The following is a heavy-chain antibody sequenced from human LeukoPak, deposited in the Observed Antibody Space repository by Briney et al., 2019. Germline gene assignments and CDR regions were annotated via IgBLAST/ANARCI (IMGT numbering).Heavy chain of an antibody. J-gene: IGHJ4*02. CDR1: GFTFSSYG. Sequence: GGSLRLSCAASGFTFSSYGMSWVRQAPGKGLEWVSAISGSGGSTYYADSVKGRFTISRDNSKNTLYLQMNSLRAEDTAVYYCAKDRHDYVWGSYSFNYWGQGTLVTVSS. V-gene: IGHV3-23*01. D-gene: IGHD3-16*01. CDR2: ISGSGGST. CDR3: AKDRHDYVWGSYSFNY.